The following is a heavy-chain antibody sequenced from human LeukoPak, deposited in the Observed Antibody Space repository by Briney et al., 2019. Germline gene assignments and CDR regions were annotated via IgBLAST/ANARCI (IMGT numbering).Heavy chain of an antibody. V-gene: IGHV3-23*01. J-gene: IGHJ4*02. CDR1: GFTFSSYA. CDR3: AKPRIAAAGAVRYYFDY. D-gene: IGHD6-13*01. CDR2: ISGSAGST. Sequence: GGSLRLSCAASGFTFSSYAMSWVRQPPGKGLEWVSAISGSAGSTYYADSVKGRFTISRDNSKNTLYMQMNSLRAEDTAVYYCAKPRIAAAGAVRYYFDYWGQGTLVTVSS.